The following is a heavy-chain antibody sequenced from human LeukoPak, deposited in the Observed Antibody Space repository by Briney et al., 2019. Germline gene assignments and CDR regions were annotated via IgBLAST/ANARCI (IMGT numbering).Heavy chain of an antibody. J-gene: IGHJ4*02. CDR1: GFTFSSYS. Sequence: GGSLRLSCAASGFTFSSYSMSWVRQAPGKGLEWVSFISSSNSYIYYADSVKGRFTISRDNAKNSLYLQMNSLRAEDAAVYYCARDDAYYDSSGYQNYFDYLGQGTLVTVSS. D-gene: IGHD3-22*01. CDR2: ISSSNSYI. CDR3: ARDDAYYDSSGYQNYFDY. V-gene: IGHV3-21*01.